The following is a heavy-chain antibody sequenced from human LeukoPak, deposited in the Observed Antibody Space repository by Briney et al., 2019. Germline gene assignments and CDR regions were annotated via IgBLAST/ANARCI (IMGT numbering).Heavy chain of an antibody. CDR1: GFTFSSYA. Sequence: PGRSLRLSCAASGFTFSSYAMHWVRQAPGKGLEWVAVISYDGSNKYYADSVKGRSTISRDNSKNTLYLQMNSLRAEDTAVYYCARVGLGEWFVYYFDYWGQGTLVTVSS. CDR3: ARVGLGEWFVYYFDY. CDR2: ISYDGSNK. J-gene: IGHJ4*02. D-gene: IGHD3-3*01. V-gene: IGHV3-30-3*01.